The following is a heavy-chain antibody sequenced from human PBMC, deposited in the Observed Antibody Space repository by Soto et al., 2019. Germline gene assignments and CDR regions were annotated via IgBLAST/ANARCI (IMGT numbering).Heavy chain of an antibody. CDR1: GGSISSYY. D-gene: IGHD3-22*01. V-gene: IGHV4-59*01. Sequence: PSETLSLTCTVSGGSISSYYWSWIRQPTGKGLEWIGYIYYSGSTNYNPSLKSRVTISVDTSKNQFSLKLSSVTAADTAVYYCAREVEYYDSSGYYNWFDPWGQGTLVTVSS. J-gene: IGHJ5*02. CDR3: AREVEYYDSSGYYNWFDP. CDR2: IYYSGST.